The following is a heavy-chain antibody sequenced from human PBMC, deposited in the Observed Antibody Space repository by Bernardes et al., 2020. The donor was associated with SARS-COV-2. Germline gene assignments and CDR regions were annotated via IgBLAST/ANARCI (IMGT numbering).Heavy chain of an antibody. CDR2: IYYSGST. V-gene: IGHV4-39*01. D-gene: IGHD3-10*01. CDR1: GGSISSSSYY. CDR3: ARHDGGYYGSGTYYYFDY. J-gene: IGHJ4*02. Sequence: SETLSLTCTVSGGSISSSSYYWGWIRQPPGKGLEWIGSIYYSGSTYYNPSLKSRVTISVDTSKNQFSLKLSSVTAADTAVYYCARHDGGYYGSGTYYYFDYWGLGTLVTVSP.